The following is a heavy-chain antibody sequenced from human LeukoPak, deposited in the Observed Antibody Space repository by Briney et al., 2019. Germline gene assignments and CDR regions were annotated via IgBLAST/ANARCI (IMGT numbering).Heavy chain of an antibody. CDR3: ARLGASPLDY. J-gene: IGHJ4*02. D-gene: IGHD1-26*01. CDR2: INHSGST. V-gene: IGHV4-34*01. Sequence: SETLSLTCAVYGGSFSGYYWSWIRQPPGKGLEWIGEINHSGSTNYNPSLKSRVTISVDTSKNQFSLNLSSVTAADTAVYYCARLGASPLDYWGQGTLVTVSS. CDR1: GGSFSGYY.